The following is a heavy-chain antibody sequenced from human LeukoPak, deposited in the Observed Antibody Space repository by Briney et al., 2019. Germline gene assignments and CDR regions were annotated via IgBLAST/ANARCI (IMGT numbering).Heavy chain of an antibody. V-gene: IGHV3-11*06. J-gene: IGHJ4*02. Sequence: GGSLRLSCAASGFTFSDSYMSWIRQTPGKGLEWLSYISSSSSDTNYADSVKGRFTISRDNAKNSLYLQMNSLRAEDTVVYYCARGSRTIELGDDYWGQGTLVTVSS. CDR3: ARGSRTIELGDDY. CDR2: ISSSSSDT. D-gene: IGHD5-24*01. CDR1: GFTFSDSY.